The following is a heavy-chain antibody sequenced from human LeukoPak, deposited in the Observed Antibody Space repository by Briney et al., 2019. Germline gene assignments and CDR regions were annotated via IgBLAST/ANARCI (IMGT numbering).Heavy chain of an antibody. CDR2: ISGSGAST. CDR3: AKAPGGRFAY. CDR1: GFTFSSSA. D-gene: IGHD1-26*01. V-gene: IGHV3-23*01. Sequence: GGSLRLSCAASGFTFSSSAMSWVRQAPAKGLEWVSSISGSGASTYYADSVKGRFTISRDNSKNTLYLQMNSLRAEDTAVYYCAKAPGGRFAYWGEGTLVTVSS. J-gene: IGHJ4*02.